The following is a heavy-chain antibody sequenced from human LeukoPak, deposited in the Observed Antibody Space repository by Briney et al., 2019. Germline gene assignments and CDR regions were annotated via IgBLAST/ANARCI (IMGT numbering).Heavy chain of an antibody. CDR2: IYYSGST. Sequence: SETLSLTCAVYGGSFSGYYWSWIRQPPGKGLEWIGYIYYSGSTNYNPSLKSRVTISVDTSKNQFSLKLSSVTAADTAVYYCARGHMEYYFDYWGQGTLVTVSS. D-gene: IGHD3-3*01. CDR3: ARGHMEYYFDY. V-gene: IGHV4-59*01. CDR1: GGSFSGYY. J-gene: IGHJ4*02.